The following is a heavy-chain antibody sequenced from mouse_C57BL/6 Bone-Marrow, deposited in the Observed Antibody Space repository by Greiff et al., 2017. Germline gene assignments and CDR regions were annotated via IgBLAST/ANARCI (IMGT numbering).Heavy chain of an antibody. J-gene: IGHJ2*01. Sequence: VQLKESGAELVRPGASVKLSCTASGFNIKDDYMHWVKQRPEQGLEWIGWIDPENGDTEYAAKLQGKATITADTSSNTAYLQLSSLTSEDTAVYYCTIITTGVATDWGQGTTLTVSS. D-gene: IGHD1-1*01. V-gene: IGHV14-4*01. CDR2: IDPENGDT. CDR3: TIITTGVATD. CDR1: GFNIKDDY.